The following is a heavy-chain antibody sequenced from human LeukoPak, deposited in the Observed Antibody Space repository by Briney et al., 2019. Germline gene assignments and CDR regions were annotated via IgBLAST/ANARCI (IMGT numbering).Heavy chain of an antibody. V-gene: IGHV3-7*01. J-gene: IGHJ4*02. CDR3: AREQYYVFRGTGYFDY. CDR2: INQDGSEK. Sequence: GGSLRLSCAASGFTFSSYWMSWVRQAPGKGLEWVANINQDGSEKYYVDSAKGRFTISRDNAKNSLYVQMNSLRAEDTAVYYCAREQYYVFRGTGYFDYWGQGTLVTVSS. CDR1: GFTFSSYW. D-gene: IGHD3-10*02.